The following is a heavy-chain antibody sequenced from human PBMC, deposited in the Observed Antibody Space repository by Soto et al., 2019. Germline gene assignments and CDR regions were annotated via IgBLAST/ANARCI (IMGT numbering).Heavy chain of an antibody. V-gene: IGHV5-10-1*01. CDR3: ARSNYYDSSGYYYSLYSYGMDV. Sequence: PGEALKISCKGSGYSFTSDWISWVRQMPWKGLYWMVRIDPRDFYTNYSPSFQGPVSISGDKSISTASLQWSSLKASDPAMYYCARSNYYDSSGYYYSLYSYGMDVWGKGTTVTVSS. CDR1: GYSFTSDW. J-gene: IGHJ6*04. CDR2: IDPRDFYT. D-gene: IGHD3-22*01.